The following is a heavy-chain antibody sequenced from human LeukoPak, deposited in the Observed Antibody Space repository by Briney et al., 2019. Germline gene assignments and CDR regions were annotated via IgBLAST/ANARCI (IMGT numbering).Heavy chain of an antibody. D-gene: IGHD3-10*01. CDR2: IYYSGST. CDR3: AKSNGYGLVDI. Sequence: SETLSLTCTVSGGSISSSSYYWGWIRQPPGKGLEWIGSIYYSGSTYYNPSLKSRVTISVDTSKNQFSLKLSPVTAADTAVYYCAKSNGYGLVDIWGRGTMVTVSS. CDR1: GGSISSSSYY. J-gene: IGHJ3*02. V-gene: IGHV4-39*07.